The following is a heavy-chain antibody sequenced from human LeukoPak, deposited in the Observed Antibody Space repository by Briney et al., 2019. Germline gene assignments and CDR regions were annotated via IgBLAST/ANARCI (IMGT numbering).Heavy chain of an antibody. CDR1: GFTFSSYA. CDR2: ISGSGGNT. J-gene: IGHJ4*02. CDR3: AKYCSGGSCYSGLY. Sequence: GGSLRLSCAASGFTFSSYAMSWVRQTPGRGLEWVSGISGSGGNTYYADPVKGRFTISRDSSKDTLFLQMNSLRVEDTAVYYCAKYCSGGSCYSGLYWGQGTLVTVSS. D-gene: IGHD2-15*01. V-gene: IGHV3-23*01.